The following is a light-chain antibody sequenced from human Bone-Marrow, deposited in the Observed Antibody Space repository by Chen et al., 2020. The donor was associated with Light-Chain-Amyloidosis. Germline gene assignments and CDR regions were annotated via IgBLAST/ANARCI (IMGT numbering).Light chain of an antibody. CDR3: SSDTITNPLV. V-gene: IGLV2-14*01. CDR1: SSDVGGDNH. CDR2: EVT. J-gene: IGLJ1*01. Sequence: QSALTQPASVSGSPGQSITISCTGTSSDVGGDNHVSWYQQHPDKAPKLMIYEVTNRPSWVPDRCSGSKADNTASLTISGLQPEDEADYFCSSDTITNPLVFGSGTRVTVL.